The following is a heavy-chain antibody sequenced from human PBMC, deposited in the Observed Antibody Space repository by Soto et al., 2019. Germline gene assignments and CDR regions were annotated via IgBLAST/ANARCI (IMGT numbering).Heavy chain of an antibody. D-gene: IGHD2-21*02. J-gene: IGHJ6*02. CDR1: GFTFDDYT. CDR3: AKDVNHGGNSWPPRAVYYYYYGMDV. V-gene: IGHV3-43*01. CDR2: ISWDGGST. Sequence: EVQLVESGGVVVQPGGSLRLSCAASGFTFDDYTMHWVRQAPGKGLEWVSLISWDGGSTYYADSVKGRFTISRDNSKNSLYLQMNSLRTEDTALYYCAKDVNHGGNSWPPRAVYYYYYGMDVWGQGTTVTVSS.